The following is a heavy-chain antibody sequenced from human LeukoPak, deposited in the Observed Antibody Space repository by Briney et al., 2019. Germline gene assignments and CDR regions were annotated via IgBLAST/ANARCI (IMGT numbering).Heavy chain of an antibody. Sequence: GESLKISCKGFGYSFTSYWIGWERQMHGKGLEWMGIIYPGDSDTRYSPSFQGQVTISADKSISTAYLQWSSLKASDTAMYYCARPLDSSSWYYFDYWGQGTLVTVSS. CDR3: ARPLDSSSWYYFDY. V-gene: IGHV5-51*01. J-gene: IGHJ4*02. CDR2: IYPGDSDT. CDR1: GYSFTSYW. D-gene: IGHD6-13*01.